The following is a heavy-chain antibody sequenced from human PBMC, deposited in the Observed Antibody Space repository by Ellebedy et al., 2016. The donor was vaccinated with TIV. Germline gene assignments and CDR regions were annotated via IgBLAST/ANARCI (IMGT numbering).Heavy chain of an antibody. Sequence: PGGSLRLSCAASGFTFTRYAMNWVRQAPGKGLEWVSAIASNSVTFYADSVKGRFIISRDNSKNTLYLQMNSLRADDTAFYYWAKDPADAGYSEDDFWGRGTLVTVSS. CDR1: GFTFTRYA. D-gene: IGHD5-18*01. V-gene: IGHV3-23*01. CDR2: IASNSVT. J-gene: IGHJ4*02. CDR3: AKDPADAGYSEDDF.